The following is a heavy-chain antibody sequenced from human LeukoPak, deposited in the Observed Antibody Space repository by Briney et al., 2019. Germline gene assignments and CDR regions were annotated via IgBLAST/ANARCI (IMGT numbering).Heavy chain of an antibody. CDR2: IYYSGST. J-gene: IGHJ4*02. D-gene: IGHD2-2*01. CDR3: ARGRFCSNTSCYADY. Sequence: SQTLSLTCTVSGGSISSSSYYWGWIRQPPGKGLEWIGSIYYSGSTYYNPSLKSRVTISVDTSKNQFSLRLSSVTAADTAVYYCARGRFCSNTSCYADYWGQGTLVTVSS. CDR1: GGSISSSSYY. V-gene: IGHV4-39*01.